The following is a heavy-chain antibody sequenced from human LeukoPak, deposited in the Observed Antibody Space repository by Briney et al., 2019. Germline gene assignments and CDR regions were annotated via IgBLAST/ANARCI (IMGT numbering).Heavy chain of an antibody. V-gene: IGHV3-30*02. CDR2: IRYDGNYK. CDR3: ANDVMATGRVELDF. J-gene: IGHJ4*02. Sequence: GGSLRLSCAASGFTFSRYGMHWVRQAPGKGLDWVAFIRYDGNYKSYADSVKGRFTISRDNSKNTLYLQMNSLRAEDTAVFYCANDVMATGRVELDFWGQGSLVTVSS. CDR1: GFTFSRYG. D-gene: IGHD1-1*01.